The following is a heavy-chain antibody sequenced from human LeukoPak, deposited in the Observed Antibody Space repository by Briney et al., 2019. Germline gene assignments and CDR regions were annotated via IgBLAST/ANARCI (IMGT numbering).Heavy chain of an antibody. D-gene: IGHD2-2*01. J-gene: IGHJ5*02. CDR3: ARDGRCTSNSCYGWAWFDP. Sequence: GGSLRLSCAASGFTFSSYSMNWVRQAPGKGLEWVSSISSRSSYIYYADSVKGRFTISRDNAKNTLYLQMNSLRAEDTAVYYCARDGRCTSNSCYGWAWFDPWGQGTLVTVSS. CDR2: ISSRSSYI. CDR1: GFTFSSYS. V-gene: IGHV3-21*01.